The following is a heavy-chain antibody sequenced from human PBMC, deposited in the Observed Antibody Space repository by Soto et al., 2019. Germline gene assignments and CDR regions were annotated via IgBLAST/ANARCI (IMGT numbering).Heavy chain of an antibody. CDR2: ISYDGSNK. CDR1: GFTFSSYA. Sequence: LRLSCAASGFTFSSYAMHWVRQAPGKGLEWVAVISYDGSNKYYADSVKGRFTISRDNSKNTLYLQMNSLRAEDTAVYYCARDSSLIGYCSSTSCYGYFDYWGQGTLVTVSS. V-gene: IGHV3-30-3*01. J-gene: IGHJ4*02. CDR3: ARDSSLIGYCSSTSCYGYFDY. D-gene: IGHD2-2*01.